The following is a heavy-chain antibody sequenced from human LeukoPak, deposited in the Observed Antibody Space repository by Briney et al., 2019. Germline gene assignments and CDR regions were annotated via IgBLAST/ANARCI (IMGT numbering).Heavy chain of an antibody. D-gene: IGHD4-23*01. V-gene: IGHV4-59*01. J-gene: IGHJ4*02. Sequence: PSETLSLTCTVSGGSISSYYWSWIRQPPGKGLEWIGYIYYSGSTNYNPSLKSRVTISVDTSKNQFSLKLSSVTAADTAVYYCAREHYGGNSGGFGYFDYWGQGTLVTVSS. CDR2: IYYSGST. CDR3: AREHYGGNSGGFGYFDY. CDR1: GGSISSYY.